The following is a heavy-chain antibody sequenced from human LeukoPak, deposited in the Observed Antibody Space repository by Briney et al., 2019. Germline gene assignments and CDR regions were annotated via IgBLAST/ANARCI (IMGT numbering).Heavy chain of an antibody. CDR2: INRSGST. CDR1: GGSFSGYY. J-gene: IGHJ2*01. Sequence: SETLSLTCAVYGGSFSGYYWSWIRQPPGKGLEWIGEINRSGSTNYNPSLKSRVTISVDTSKNQFSLKLSSVTAADTAVYYCARETPLRWYFDLWGRGTLVTVSS. CDR3: ARETPLRWYFDL. V-gene: IGHV4-34*01.